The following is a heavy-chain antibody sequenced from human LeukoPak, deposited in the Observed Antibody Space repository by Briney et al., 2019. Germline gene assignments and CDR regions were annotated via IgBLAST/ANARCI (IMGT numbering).Heavy chain of an antibody. J-gene: IGHJ4*02. Sequence: PGGSLRLSCAASGFTFSSYAMSWVRQAPGKGLEWVAVISYDGSNKYYADSVKGRFTISRDNSKNTLYLQMNSLRAEDTAVYYCARVEEDSSSWSHKKYYFDYWGQGTLVTVSS. V-gene: IGHV3-30-3*01. CDR1: GFTFSSYA. D-gene: IGHD6-13*01. CDR3: ARVEEDSSSWSHKKYYFDY. CDR2: ISYDGSNK.